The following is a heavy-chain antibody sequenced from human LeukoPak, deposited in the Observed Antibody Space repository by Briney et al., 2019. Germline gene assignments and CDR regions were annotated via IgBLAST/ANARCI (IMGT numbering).Heavy chain of an antibody. Sequence: ASVKVSCKASGYTFTTYGIHWVRQAPGQGLEWMGWINTDTGSPTYAQGFTGRFVFSLDTSVSTTYLQISGPKPEDTAVFYCARDLRVIASIDSYHYYLDVWGKGTTVTVSS. J-gene: IGHJ6*03. CDR3: ARDLRVIASIDSYHYYLDV. V-gene: IGHV7-4-1*02. CDR1: GYTFTTYG. CDR2: INTDTGSP. D-gene: IGHD2-21*01.